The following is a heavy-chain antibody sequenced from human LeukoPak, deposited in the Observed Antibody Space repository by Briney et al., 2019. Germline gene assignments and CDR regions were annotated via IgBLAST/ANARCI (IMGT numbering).Heavy chain of an antibody. CDR2: IKQDGSEK. CDR3: ARDSRQQLFDY. D-gene: IGHD4-11*01. J-gene: IGHJ4*02. V-gene: IGHV3-7*01. Sequence: GGSLRLSCAASGFTFSTYWMSWVRQAPGKGLEWVANIKQDGSEKYYVDSVKGRFTISRDNAKNSLYLQMNSLRAEDTAVYYCARDSRQQLFDYWGQGTLVTVSS. CDR1: GFTFSTYW.